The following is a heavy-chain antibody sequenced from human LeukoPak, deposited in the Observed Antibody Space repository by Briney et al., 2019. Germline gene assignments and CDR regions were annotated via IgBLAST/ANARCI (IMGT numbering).Heavy chain of an antibody. CDR3: ARDRLYYYDSSTYYSPTYFDY. CDR1: GGSFSGYY. V-gene: IGHV4-34*01. J-gene: IGHJ4*02. Sequence: SETLSLTCAVYGGSFSGYYWSWIRQPPGKGLEWIGEINHSGSTNYNPSLKSRVTISVDTSKNQFSLKLSSVTAADTAVYYCARDRLYYYDSSTYYSPTYFDYWGQGTLVTVSS. D-gene: IGHD3-22*01. CDR2: INHSGST.